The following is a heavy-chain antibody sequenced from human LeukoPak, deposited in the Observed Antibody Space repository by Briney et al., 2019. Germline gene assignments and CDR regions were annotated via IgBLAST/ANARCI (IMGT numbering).Heavy chain of an antibody. CDR1: GGSISSYY. CDR3: ASKEYSSGASGY. Sequence: SETLSLTCTVSGGSISSYYWSWIRQPPGKGLEWIGYIYYSGSTNYNPSLKSRVTISVDTSKNQFSLKLTSVTAADTAVYYCASKEYSSGASGYRGQGTLVTVSS. CDR2: IYYSGST. V-gene: IGHV4-59*08. D-gene: IGHD6-19*01. J-gene: IGHJ4*02.